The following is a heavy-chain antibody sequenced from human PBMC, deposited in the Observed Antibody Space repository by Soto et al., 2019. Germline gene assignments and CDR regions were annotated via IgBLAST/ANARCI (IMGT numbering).Heavy chain of an antibody. D-gene: IGHD3-3*01. CDR1: GYNFAGYW. CDR3: ARGGVSTRTFDY. J-gene: IGHJ4*02. CDR2: IYPSDSDT. Sequence: PGESLKISCKGSGYNFAGYWIAWVRQMPGKGLELMGIIYPSDSDTRYRPSFQGQVTISADKSISSAYLQWSSLRASDTAMYYCARGGVSTRTFDYWGQGTPVSVSS. V-gene: IGHV5-51*01.